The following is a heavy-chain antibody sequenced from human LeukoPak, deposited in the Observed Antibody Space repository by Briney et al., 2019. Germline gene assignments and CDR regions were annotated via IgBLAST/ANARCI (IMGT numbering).Heavy chain of an antibody. V-gene: IGHV4-4*07. CDR2: IYSSGST. J-gene: IGHJ5*02. CDR1: GGSISSYY. CDR3: ARGLRYFDWLLYWFDP. Sequence: SETLSLTCTVSGGSISSYYWNWIRQSAGKGLEWIGRIYSSGSTNYNPSLKSRVTMSVDTSKNQFSLKLSSVTAADTAVYYCARGLRYFDWLLYWFDPWGQGTLVTVSS. D-gene: IGHD3-9*01.